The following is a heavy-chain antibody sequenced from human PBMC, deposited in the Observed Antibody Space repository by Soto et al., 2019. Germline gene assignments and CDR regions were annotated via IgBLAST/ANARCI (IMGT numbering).Heavy chain of an antibody. CDR2: VSHSGST. V-gene: IGHV4-59*11. J-gene: IGHJ3*02. CDR1: GGSIISHL. CDR3: AREGPLSGDAFGI. Sequence: SETLSLTCTVSGGSIISHLCIFIRQPPGKGLEWIGCVSHSGSTTHNPSLKRRVTISLDTSKNQVSLQLRSVTAADTAVYYCAREGPLSGDAFGIWGRGTKVTVSS. D-gene: IGHD3-16*01.